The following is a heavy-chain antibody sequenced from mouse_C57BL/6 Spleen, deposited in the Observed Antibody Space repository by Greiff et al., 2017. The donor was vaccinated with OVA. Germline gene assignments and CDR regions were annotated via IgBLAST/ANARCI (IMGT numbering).Heavy chain of an antibody. CDR2: ISSGSSTI. CDR3: ARQREKYGNYYFDY. J-gene: IGHJ2*01. D-gene: IGHD2-1*01. V-gene: IGHV5-17*01. CDR1: GFTFSDYG. Sequence: EVQRVESGGGLVKPGGSLKLSCAASGFTFSDYGMHWVRQAPEKGLERVAYISSGSSTIYYADTVKGRFTISRDNAKNTLFLQMTSLRSEDTAMYYCARQREKYGNYYFDYWGQGTTLTVSS.